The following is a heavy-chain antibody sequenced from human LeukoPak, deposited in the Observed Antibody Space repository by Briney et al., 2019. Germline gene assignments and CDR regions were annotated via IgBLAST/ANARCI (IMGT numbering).Heavy chain of an antibody. V-gene: IGHV4-39*01. CDR2: IYYSGTT. J-gene: IGHJ6*03. CDR3: AIQSSDYYYYHLDV. Sequence: SETLSLTCTVSGGSISSSHYYWGWIRQSPGKGLEWIGSIYYSGTTYYNPSLESRVTISDDTSKNRFSLMLTSLTAAATAVYYCAIQSSDYYYYHLDVGGEGTTVIVSS. CDR1: GGSISSSHYY.